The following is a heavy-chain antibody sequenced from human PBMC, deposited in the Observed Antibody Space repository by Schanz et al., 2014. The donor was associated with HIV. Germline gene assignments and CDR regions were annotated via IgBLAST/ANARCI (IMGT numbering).Heavy chain of an antibody. D-gene: IGHD3-10*01. CDR2: IIPVFGTT. Sequence: QVQLVQSGAEVKKPGSSVKVSCKASGYTFTSNFMHWVRQAPGQGLEWMGGIIPVFGTTNYAQKFQGRVTITADKSTSTAYMELSSLRSEDTAVYYCAKGFPDNNHSYFRYWGQGTLVTVSS. J-gene: IGHJ4*02. V-gene: IGHV1-69*06. CDR3: AKGFPDNNHSYFRY. CDR1: GYTFTSNF.